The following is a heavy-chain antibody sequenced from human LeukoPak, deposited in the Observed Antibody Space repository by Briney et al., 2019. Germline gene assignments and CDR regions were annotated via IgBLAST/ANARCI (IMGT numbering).Heavy chain of an antibody. V-gene: IGHV1-18*01. CDR2: VNTNNGDT. CDR3: VRQRAAPAFFDH. Sequence: ASVKVSCKASDYTFTSYGIAWVRQAPGQGLEWVGWVNTNNGDTNYAQKIQGRVTMTTDTSTTTAYMELRNLRSDDTAVYFCVRQRAAPAFFDHWGQGTLVTVSS. D-gene: IGHD6-25*01. CDR1: DYTFTSYG. J-gene: IGHJ4*02.